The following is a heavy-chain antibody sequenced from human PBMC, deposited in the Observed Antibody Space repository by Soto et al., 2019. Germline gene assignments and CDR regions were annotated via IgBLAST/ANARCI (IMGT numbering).Heavy chain of an antibody. Sequence: GGSLRLSCAASGFTFSSYSMNWVRQAPGKGLEWVSSISSSSSYIYYADSVKGRFTISRDNAKNSLYLQMNSLRAEDTAVYYCARDRDCSGGSCYSFDPWGQGTLVTVSS. CDR1: GFTFSSYS. CDR3: ARDRDCSGGSCYSFDP. D-gene: IGHD2-15*01. CDR2: ISSSSSYI. V-gene: IGHV3-21*01. J-gene: IGHJ5*02.